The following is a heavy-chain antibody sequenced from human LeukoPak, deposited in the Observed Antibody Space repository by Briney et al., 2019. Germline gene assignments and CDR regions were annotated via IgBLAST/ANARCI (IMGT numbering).Heavy chain of an antibody. CDR2: IYPGDSDI. CDR3: ARRAITMVRGDYNWFDP. D-gene: IGHD3-10*01. Sequence: GESLKISCKGSGYSFTSYWIGWVRQMPGKGLEWMGIIYPGDSDIRYSPSFQGQVTISADKSISTAYLQWSSLKASDTAMYYCARRAITMVRGDYNWFDPWGQGTLVTVSS. V-gene: IGHV5-51*01. J-gene: IGHJ5*02. CDR1: GYSFTSYW.